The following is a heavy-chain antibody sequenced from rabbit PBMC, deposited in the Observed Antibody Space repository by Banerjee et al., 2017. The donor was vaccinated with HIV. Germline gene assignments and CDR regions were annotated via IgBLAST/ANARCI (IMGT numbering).Heavy chain of an antibody. CDR2: IGTTSGKI. Sequence: QSLEESGGDLAKPGASLTLTCTASGFSFSSSYTICWVRQAPGKGLEWIACIGTTSGKIYYAGWAKGRFTISKTSSTTVTLQMTSLTAADTATYFCARDPYAVSSDYSLWGQGTLVTVS. D-gene: IGHD8-1*01. J-gene: IGHJ3*01. V-gene: IGHV1S40*01. CDR1: GFSFSSSYT. CDR3: ARDPYAVSSDYSL.